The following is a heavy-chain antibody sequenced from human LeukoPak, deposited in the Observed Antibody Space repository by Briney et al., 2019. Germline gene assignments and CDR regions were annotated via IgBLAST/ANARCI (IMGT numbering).Heavy chain of an antibody. CDR1: GYTFTSYG. Sequence: ASVKVSCKASGYTFTSYGISWVRQAPGQGLEWMGWISAYNGNTNYAQKLQGRVTMTTDTSTSTAYMELRSLRSDDTAVYYCARERKSYYDFWSGYLRNDYWGQGTLVTVSS. CDR3: ARERKSYYDFWSGYLRNDY. J-gene: IGHJ4*02. V-gene: IGHV1-18*01. D-gene: IGHD3-3*01. CDR2: ISAYNGNT.